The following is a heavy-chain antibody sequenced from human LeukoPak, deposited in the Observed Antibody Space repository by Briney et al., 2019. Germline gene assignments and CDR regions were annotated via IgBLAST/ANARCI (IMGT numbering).Heavy chain of an antibody. CDR3: ARAPKGKSYGTDV. V-gene: IGHV3-33*01. Sequence: GGSLRLSCAASGFTFSSYGMHWVRQAPGKGLEWVAVIWYDGSNKYYADSVKGRFTISRDNSKNTLYLQMNSLRAEDTAVYYCARAPKGKSYGTDVWGQGTTVTVSS. CDR2: IWYDGSNK. J-gene: IGHJ6*02. CDR1: GFTFSSYG.